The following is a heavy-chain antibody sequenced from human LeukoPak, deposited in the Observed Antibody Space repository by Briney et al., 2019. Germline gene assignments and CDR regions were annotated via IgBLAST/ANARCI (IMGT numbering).Heavy chain of an antibody. CDR2: ISSSGSTI. CDR1: GFTFSDYY. V-gene: IGHV3-11*01. J-gene: IGHJ3*02. D-gene: IGHD3-10*01. Sequence: GGSLRLSCAASGFTFSDYYMSWIRQAPGKGLEWVSYISSSGSTIYYADSVKGRFTISRDNAKNTLYLQMNSLRAEDTAVYYCARESLSYDAFDIWGQGTMVTVSS. CDR3: ARESLSYDAFDI.